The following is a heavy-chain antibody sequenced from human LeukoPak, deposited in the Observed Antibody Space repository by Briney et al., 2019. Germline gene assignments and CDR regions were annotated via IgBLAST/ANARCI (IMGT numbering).Heavy chain of an antibody. Sequence: SETLSLTCTVSGGSISSYYWSWIRQPPGKGLEWIGYIYYSGSTNYNPSLKSRVTISVDTSKNQFSLKLSSVTAADTAVYYCARHEWREGGSSYYFDYWGQGTLVTVSS. V-gene: IGHV4-59*08. J-gene: IGHJ4*02. CDR1: GGSISSYY. CDR3: ARHEWREGGSSYYFDY. CDR2: IYYSGST. D-gene: IGHD2-15*01.